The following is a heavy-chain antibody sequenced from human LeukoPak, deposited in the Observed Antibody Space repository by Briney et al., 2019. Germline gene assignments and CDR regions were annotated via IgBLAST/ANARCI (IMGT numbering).Heavy chain of an antibody. Sequence: SVKVSCKASGGTFSSYAISWVRQAPGQGLEWMGGIIPIFGTANYAQKFQGRVTITADESTSTAYMELSSLRSEDTAVYYCARAQGFGEHPAPFDYWGQGTLVTVSS. V-gene: IGHV1-69*01. CDR1: GGTFSSYA. D-gene: IGHD3-10*01. CDR2: IIPIFGTA. J-gene: IGHJ4*02. CDR3: ARAQGFGEHPAPFDY.